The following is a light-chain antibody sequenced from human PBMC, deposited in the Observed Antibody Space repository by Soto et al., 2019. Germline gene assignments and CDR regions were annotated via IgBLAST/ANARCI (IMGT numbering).Light chain of an antibody. CDR1: QGVSSN. CDR3: QQYNNWPPMYT. J-gene: IGKJ2*01. CDR2: GAS. V-gene: IGKV3-15*01. Sequence: EIVMTQSPATLSVSPGERATLSCRASQGVSSNLAWYQQKPGQAPRLLIYGASTRDTGIPARFSGSGSGTEFTLTISSLQSEDFAVYYCQQYNNWPPMYTFGQGTKLEIK.